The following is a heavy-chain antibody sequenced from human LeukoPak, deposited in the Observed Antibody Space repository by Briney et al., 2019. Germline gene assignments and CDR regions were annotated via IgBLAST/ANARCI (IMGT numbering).Heavy chain of an antibody. CDR1: GGSFSGYY. CDR3: ARPGDGYSFDY. J-gene: IGHJ4*02. D-gene: IGHD2-15*01. CDR2: INHSGST. V-gene: IGHV4-34*01. Sequence: SETLSLTCAVYGGSFSGYYWSWIRQPPGKGLEWIGEINHSGSTNYNPSLKSRVTISVDTSKNQFSLKLSSVTAADTAVYYCARPGDGYSFDYWGQGTLVTASS.